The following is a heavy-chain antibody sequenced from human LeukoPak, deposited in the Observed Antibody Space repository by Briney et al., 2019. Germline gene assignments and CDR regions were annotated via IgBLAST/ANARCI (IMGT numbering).Heavy chain of an antibody. D-gene: IGHD2-2*01. CDR3: ARDPDCSSTSCPGGFDP. CDR2: ISAYNGNT. V-gene: IGHV1-18*01. Sequence: GASVKVSCKASGYTFTSYGISWVRQAPGQGLEWMGWISAYNGNTNYAQKLQGRVTMTTDTSTSTAYMELRSLRSDDTAVYYCARDPDCSSTSCPGGFDPWGQGTLVTVSS. CDR1: GYTFTSYG. J-gene: IGHJ5*02.